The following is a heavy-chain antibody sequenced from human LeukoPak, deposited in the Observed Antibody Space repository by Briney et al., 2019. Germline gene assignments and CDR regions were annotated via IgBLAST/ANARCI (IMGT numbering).Heavy chain of an antibody. D-gene: IGHD4-11*01. V-gene: IGHV4-34*01. J-gene: IGHJ4*02. CDR1: GGSISSYY. CDR3: ARGYSNPPVLQFDY. CDR2: INHSGST. Sequence: PSETLSLTCTVSGGSISSYYWSWIRQPPGKGLEWIGEINHSGSTNYNPSLKSRVTISVDTSKNQFSLKLSSVTAADTAVYYCARGYSNPPVLQFDYWGQGTLVTVSS.